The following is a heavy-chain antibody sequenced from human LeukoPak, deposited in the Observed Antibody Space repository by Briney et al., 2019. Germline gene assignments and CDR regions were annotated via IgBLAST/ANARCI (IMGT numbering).Heavy chain of an antibody. Sequence: GASVKVSCKASGYTFTSYGISWVRQAPGQGLEWMGWISAYNGNTNYAQKLQGRVTMTTDTSTSTAYMELRSLRSDDTAVYYCARGLGIAVAGTVVDYWGQGTLVTVSS. CDR1: GYTFTSYG. CDR2: ISAYNGNT. CDR3: ARGLGIAVAGTVVDY. V-gene: IGHV1-18*01. D-gene: IGHD6-19*01. J-gene: IGHJ4*02.